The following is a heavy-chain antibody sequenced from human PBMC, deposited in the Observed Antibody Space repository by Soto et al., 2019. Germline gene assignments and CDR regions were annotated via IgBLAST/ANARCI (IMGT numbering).Heavy chain of an antibody. CDR3: AKGPPLLMVYPVLDS. Sequence: GGSLRLSCAASEFTFSKHGMHWVRQAPGKGLEWVAVISYDGSNKYYGDSVKDRFTISRDNSKNTLYLHMNSLRPEDTAVYFCAKGPPLLMVYPVLDSWGQGTLVTSPQ. J-gene: IGHJ4*02. CDR2: ISYDGSNK. V-gene: IGHV3-30*18. CDR1: EFTFSKHG. D-gene: IGHD2-8*01.